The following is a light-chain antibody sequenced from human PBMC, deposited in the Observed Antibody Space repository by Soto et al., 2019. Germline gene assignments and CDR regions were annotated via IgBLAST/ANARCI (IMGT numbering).Light chain of an antibody. Sequence: EIVLTQSPGTLSLSPGERATLSCRASQSVSSSYLAWYQQKPGQAPRLLIYGASSRATGIPDRFSGSGSGTDFTLTISRLETEDFAVYYCQQYGSSVLTFGGGTKVDI. CDR2: GAS. CDR3: QQYGSSVLT. CDR1: QSVSSSY. V-gene: IGKV3-20*01. J-gene: IGKJ4*01.